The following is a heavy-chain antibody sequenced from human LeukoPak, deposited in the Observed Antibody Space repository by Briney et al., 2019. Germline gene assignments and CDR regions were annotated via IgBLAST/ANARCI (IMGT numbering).Heavy chain of an antibody. V-gene: IGHV1-46*01. CDR2: INPSLGST. J-gene: IGHJ6*03. Sequence: GASVKVSCKASGYTFTSYYMHWVRQAPGQGLEWMGIINPSLGSTSYAQKFQGRVTITRDTSASTVYMELSSLRPDDMAVYYCARGRGTIGSNRDFYFYYYMDIWGNGTTVTVSS. D-gene: IGHD2-21*01. CDR1: GYTFTSYY. CDR3: ARGRGTIGSNRDFYFYYYMDI.